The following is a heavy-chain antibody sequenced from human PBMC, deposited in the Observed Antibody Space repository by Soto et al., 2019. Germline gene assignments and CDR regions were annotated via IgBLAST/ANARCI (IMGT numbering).Heavy chain of an antibody. D-gene: IGHD6-19*01. CDR2: IIPILGTA. CDR3: AGDRGHRYSSGWYDAFDI. CDR1: GGTFSSYA. Sequence: QVQLVQSGAEVKKPGSSVKVSCKASGGTFSSYAISWVRQAPGQGLEWMGGIIPILGTANYAQKFQGRVTITADESTSTAYMELSRLRSEDTAVYYCAGDRGHRYSSGWYDAFDIWGQGTMVTVSS. V-gene: IGHV1-69*01. J-gene: IGHJ3*02.